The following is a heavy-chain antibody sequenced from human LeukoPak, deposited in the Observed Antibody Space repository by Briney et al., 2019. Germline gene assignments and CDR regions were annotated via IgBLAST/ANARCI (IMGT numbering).Heavy chain of an antibody. D-gene: IGHD2-15*01. Sequence: PGGSLRLSCEASGFNFSNYGMHWVRQTPGKGLEWVAAIWHDGSYIFYADSVKGRFTISRDNSKNTLFLQMDSLRAEDTALYYCAREIVGEGNFDCWGQGTLVTVSS. V-gene: IGHV3-33*01. CDR2: IWHDGSYI. CDR3: AREIVGEGNFDC. J-gene: IGHJ4*02. CDR1: GFNFSNYG.